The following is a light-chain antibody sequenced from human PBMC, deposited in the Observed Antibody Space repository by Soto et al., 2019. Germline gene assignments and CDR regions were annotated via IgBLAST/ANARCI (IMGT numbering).Light chain of an antibody. CDR1: SSDVGGYNY. V-gene: IGLV2-14*01. Sequence: QSALTQPASVSGSPGQSITISCTGTSSDVGGYNYVSWYQQHPGKAPKLMIYEVSNRPSGVSNRFSGSKSGNTASLTISGLQAEDEADYYCQSYDSSLSGHWVFGGGTKLTVL. CDR3: QSYDSSLSGHWV. J-gene: IGLJ3*02. CDR2: EVS.